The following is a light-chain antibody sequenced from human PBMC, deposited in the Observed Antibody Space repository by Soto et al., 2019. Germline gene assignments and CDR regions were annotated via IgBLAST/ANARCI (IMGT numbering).Light chain of an antibody. Sequence: QSVLTQPASVSGSPGQSITVSCAGTSSDVGGYNLVSWYQQHPGKAPKLIIYEGTERPSGISPRSSGSKSGNTASLTISGLQAEDEADYYCSSYTSSSIYVFGSGTKVTV. CDR2: EGT. J-gene: IGLJ1*01. CDR1: SSDVGGYNL. CDR3: SSYTSSSIYV. V-gene: IGLV2-23*01.